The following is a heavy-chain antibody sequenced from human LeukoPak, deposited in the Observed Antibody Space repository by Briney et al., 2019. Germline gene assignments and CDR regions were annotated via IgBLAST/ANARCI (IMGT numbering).Heavy chain of an antibody. CDR1: GYTFTSYG. Sequence: ASVKVSCKASGYTFTSYGISWVRQAPGQGLEWMGWISAYNGNTNYAQKLQGRVTMTTDTSTSTAYMELRSLRSDDTAVYYCARAGYCSSTSCYTPRYYYYYTDVWGKGTTVTVSS. J-gene: IGHJ6*03. CDR3: ARAGYCSSTSCYTPRYYYYYTDV. V-gene: IGHV1-18*01. CDR2: ISAYNGNT. D-gene: IGHD2-2*02.